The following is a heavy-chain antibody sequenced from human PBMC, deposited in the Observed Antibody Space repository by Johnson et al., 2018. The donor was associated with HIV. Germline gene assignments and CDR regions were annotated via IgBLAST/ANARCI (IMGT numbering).Heavy chain of an antibody. CDR3: ASGVYSSSWSWDVAVDI. Sequence: VQLVESGGGLVQPGGSLRLSCAASGFTFSSYWMHWVRQAPGTGLVWVSRINSDGSSTNYADSVKGRFTISRDNAKNTLYLQMNSLRAEETAVYYCASGVYSSSWSWDVAVDIWGQGTMVTVSS. D-gene: IGHD6-13*01. J-gene: IGHJ3*02. CDR2: INSDGSST. CDR1: GFTFSSYW. V-gene: IGHV3-74*01.